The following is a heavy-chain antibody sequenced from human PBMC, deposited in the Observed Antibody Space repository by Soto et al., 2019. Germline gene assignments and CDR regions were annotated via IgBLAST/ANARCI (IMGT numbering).Heavy chain of an antibody. V-gene: IGHV1-46*01. CDR2: INPSGGST. CDR3: ARALWFGDQSYYFDY. CDR1: GYTVTSYY. Sequence: VASVQVSFKASGYTVTSYYMQWVRQAPGQGLEWMGIINPSGGSTSYAQKFQGRVTMTRDTSTSTVYMELSSLRSEDTAVYYCARALWFGDQSYYFDYWGQGPLVTVSS. J-gene: IGHJ4*02. D-gene: IGHD3-10*01.